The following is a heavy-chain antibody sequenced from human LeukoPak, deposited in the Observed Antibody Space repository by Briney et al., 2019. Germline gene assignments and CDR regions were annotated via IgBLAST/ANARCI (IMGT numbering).Heavy chain of an antibody. V-gene: IGHV3-48*01. CDR3: ARDRAIFGVVISDY. CDR1: GFTFSSYS. Sequence: GGSLRLSCAASGFTFSSYSTNWVRQAPGKGLEWVSYISSSSSTIYYADSVKGRFTISRDNAKNSLYLQMNSLRAEDTAVYYCARDRAIFGVVISDYWGQGTLVTVSS. J-gene: IGHJ4*02. CDR2: ISSSSSTI. D-gene: IGHD3-3*01.